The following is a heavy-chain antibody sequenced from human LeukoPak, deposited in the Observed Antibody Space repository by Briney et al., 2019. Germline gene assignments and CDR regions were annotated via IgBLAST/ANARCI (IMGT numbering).Heavy chain of an antibody. CDR3: AKGQMAIILGFDS. J-gene: IGHJ4*02. CDR2: VKTSAGDT. CDR1: GFMFSNYA. V-gene: IGHV3-23*01. Sequence: GGSLRLSCAASGFMFSNYAMSWVRQAPGRGLEWVSAVKTSAGDTYYADSVRGRFTISRDNSKSTVYLQMNSLRAEDTALYYCAKGQMAIILGFDSWGQGALVTVSS. D-gene: IGHD5-24*01.